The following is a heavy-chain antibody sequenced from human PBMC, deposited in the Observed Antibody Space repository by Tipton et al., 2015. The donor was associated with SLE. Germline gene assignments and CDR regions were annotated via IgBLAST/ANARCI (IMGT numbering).Heavy chain of an antibody. J-gene: IGHJ4*02. CDR3: AGNFDY. Sequence: SLRLSCAASGFTFSTYWMSWVRRAPGKGLEWVANIKQDGSDKYYVDSVKGRFTISRDNAKNSLYLQMSSLRAEDTAVYYCAGNFDYWGQGTLVTVSS. CDR1: GFTFSTYW. CDR2: IKQDGSDK. V-gene: IGHV3-7*01.